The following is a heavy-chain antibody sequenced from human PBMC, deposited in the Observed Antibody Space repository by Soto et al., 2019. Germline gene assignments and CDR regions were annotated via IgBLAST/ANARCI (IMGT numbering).Heavy chain of an antibody. J-gene: IGHJ4*02. V-gene: IGHV4-34*01. CDR3: ASTKGDYIWGSYRPPGG. CDR1: GGSFSGYY. CDR2: INHSGST. Sequence: QVQLQQWGAGLLKPSETLSLTCAVYGGSFSGYYWSWIRQPPGKGLEWIGEINHSGSTNYNPSLKSRVTISVATSKNQFSLKLSSVTAADTAVYYCASTKGDYIWGSYRPPGGWGQGTLVTVSS. D-gene: IGHD3-16*02.